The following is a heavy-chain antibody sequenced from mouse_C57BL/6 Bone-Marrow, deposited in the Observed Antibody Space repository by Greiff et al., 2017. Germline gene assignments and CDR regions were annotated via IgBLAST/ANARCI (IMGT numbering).Heavy chain of an antibody. J-gene: IGHJ4*01. CDR1: GFTFNTYA. CDR2: IRSKSSNYAT. D-gene: IGHD1-1*01. Sequence: EVHLVESGGGLVQPKGSLKLSCDASGFTFNTYAMHWVRQAPGKGLEWVARIRSKSSNYATYYADSVKDRFTITREDSQSMLYLQMNNLKTEDTARYYCVGWDYYGSRGYAMDYWGQGTSVTVSS. V-gene: IGHV10-3*01. CDR3: VGWDYYGSRGYAMDY.